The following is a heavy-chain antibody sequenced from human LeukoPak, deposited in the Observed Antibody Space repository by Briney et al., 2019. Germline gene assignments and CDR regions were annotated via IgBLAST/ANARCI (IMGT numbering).Heavy chain of an antibody. CDR3: ARGRSILAY. CDR1: GGSFSGYY. D-gene: IGHD2-15*01. V-gene: IGHV4-34*01. CDR2: INHSGST. Sequence: PSETLSLTCAVYGGSFSGYYWSWVRQPPGKGVEWVGEINHSGSTNYNPSLKSLVTISVDTSKNQFSLKLSSVTAADTAVYYCARGRSILAYWGQGTLVTVSS. J-gene: IGHJ4*02.